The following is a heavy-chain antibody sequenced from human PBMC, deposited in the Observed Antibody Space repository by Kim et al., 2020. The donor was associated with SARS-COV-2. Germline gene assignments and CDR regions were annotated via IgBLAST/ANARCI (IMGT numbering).Heavy chain of an antibody. V-gene: IGHV3-23*01. D-gene: IGHD3-22*01. CDR2: ISAGGATT. Sequence: GGSLRLSCTVSEFMFSNYAMSWVRQAPGKGLEWVSLISAGGATTYYADSVKGRFTISRDNSKNTLYLQMNTLRAEDTAIYYCAKHFSYYYDTNGPPTFGGWDIWGQGTMVTVSS. CDR1: EFMFSNYA. CDR3: AKHFSYYYDTNGPPTFGGWDI. J-gene: IGHJ3*02.